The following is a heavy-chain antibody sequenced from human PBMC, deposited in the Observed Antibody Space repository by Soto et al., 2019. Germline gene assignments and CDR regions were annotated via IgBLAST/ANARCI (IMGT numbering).Heavy chain of an antibody. CDR3: ARVPGYYDSSGFIGFDS. Sequence: SGPTLVNPRQTLTLTCTFSGFSLSTSGMCVTWIRQPPGKALEWLALIDWDDDKNYSTSLKTRLTISKDTSKNQVVLTMTNMAPVDTATYYCARVPGYYDSSGFIGFDSWGQGTLVTVSS. J-gene: IGHJ4*02. D-gene: IGHD3-22*01. CDR1: GFSLSTSGMC. CDR2: IDWDDDK. V-gene: IGHV2-70*01.